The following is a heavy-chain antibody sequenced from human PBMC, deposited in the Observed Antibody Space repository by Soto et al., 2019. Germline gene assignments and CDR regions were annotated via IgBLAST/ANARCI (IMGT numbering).Heavy chain of an antibody. V-gene: IGHV2-5*02. CDR1: GFSLSTSGVG. D-gene: IGHD3-3*01. J-gene: IGHJ5*02. Sequence: QITLKESGPTLVKPTQPLTLTCTFSGFSLSTSGVGVGWIRQPPGKALEWLALIYWDDDKRYSPSLKSRLTITKDTSKNQVVHTMTHMVPVDTATYYCAHYLLDWLFGMGWLDPWCQRTLVTVSS. CDR2: IYWDDDK. CDR3: AHYLLDWLFGMGWLDP.